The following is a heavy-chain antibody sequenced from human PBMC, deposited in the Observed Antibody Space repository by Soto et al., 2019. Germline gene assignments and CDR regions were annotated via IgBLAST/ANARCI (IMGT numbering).Heavy chain of an antibody. CDR1: GFTFSSYG. V-gene: IGHV3-30*18. D-gene: IGHD2-15*01. CDR3: AKERDIVVVVAPLDY. Sequence: QVQLVESGGGVVQPGRSLRLSCAASGFTFSSYGMHWVRQAPGKGLEWVAVISYDGSNKYYADSVKGRFTISRDNSKNTLYLQMNSLRADDTAVYYCAKERDIVVVVAPLDYWGQGTLVTVSS. CDR2: ISYDGSNK. J-gene: IGHJ4*02.